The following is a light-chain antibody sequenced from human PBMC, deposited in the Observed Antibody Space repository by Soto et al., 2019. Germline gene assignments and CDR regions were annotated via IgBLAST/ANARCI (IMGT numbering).Light chain of an antibody. CDR1: QSVNRW. J-gene: IGKJ2*01. CDR2: KAS. CDR3: QQFNGHSP. V-gene: IGKV1-5*03. Sequence: DIQMTQSPSTLSAAVGDRVTITCRASQSVNRWLAWYQQKPGKAPKLLIYKASSLPSGVPSRFTGSGSGTEFTLTINYVQPDDCATYYCQQFNGHSPFCQGTRLEIK.